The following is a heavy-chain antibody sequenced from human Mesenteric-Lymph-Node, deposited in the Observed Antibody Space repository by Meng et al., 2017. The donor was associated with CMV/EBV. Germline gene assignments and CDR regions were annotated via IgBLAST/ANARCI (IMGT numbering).Heavy chain of an antibody. CDR3: ARKLVYCSSTSCRNWFDP. V-gene: IGHV3-48*03. CDR2: IGSSGGAV. Sequence: GGSLRLSCVGAGFTFSSYEMNWVRQAPGKGLEWISHIGSSGGAVYYGDSVKGRFTISRDNAKNSLFLQMNSLRAEDTAVYYCARKLVYCSSTSCRNWFDPWGQGTLVTVSS. D-gene: IGHD2-2*01. J-gene: IGHJ5*02. CDR1: GFTFSSYE.